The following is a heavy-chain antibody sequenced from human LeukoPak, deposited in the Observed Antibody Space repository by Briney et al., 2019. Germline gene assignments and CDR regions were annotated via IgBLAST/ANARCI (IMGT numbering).Heavy chain of an antibody. CDR3: ARVLRYCSGGNCYSGGLGYMDV. CDR1: GGSISSYY. CDR2: IYYSGST. Sequence: PSETLSLTCTVSGGSISSYYWSWIRQPPGKGLEWIGYIYYSGSTNYKPSLKSRVTISVDTSKNQFSLKLNSVTAADTAVYYCARVLRYCSGGNCYSGGLGYMDVWGKGTTVTISS. J-gene: IGHJ6*03. V-gene: IGHV4-59*01. D-gene: IGHD2-15*01.